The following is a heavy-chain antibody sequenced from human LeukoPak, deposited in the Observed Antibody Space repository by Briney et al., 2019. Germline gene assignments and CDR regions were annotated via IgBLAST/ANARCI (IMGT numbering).Heavy chain of an antibody. J-gene: IGHJ4*02. D-gene: IGHD3-3*01. CDR2: TNPDGSIK. Sequence: GGSLRLSCAASGFIFGGYWMSWVRQAPGRGLEWVANTNPDGSIKYYVDSVNGRFTLSRDNAKNSLYLQMNSLRAEDTAVYYCVSGFLQWLYWGQGTLVTVSS. CDR1: GFIFGGYW. CDR3: VSGFLQWLY. V-gene: IGHV3-7*01.